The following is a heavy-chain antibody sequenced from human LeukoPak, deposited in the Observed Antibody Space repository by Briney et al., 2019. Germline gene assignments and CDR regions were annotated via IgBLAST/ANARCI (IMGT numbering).Heavy chain of an antibody. CDR2: IGASGEST. CDR1: GFTFSVAA. V-gene: IGHV3-23*01. D-gene: IGHD5-12*01. J-gene: IGHJ5*02. CDR3: ARGLRLNH. Sequence: LPGGSLRLSCAASGFTFSVAAMTWVRQAPGKGLEWVSLIGASGESTYYADSVKGRFTISRDNAKNSLYLQMNSLRAEDTAVYYCARGLRLNHWGQGTLVTVSS.